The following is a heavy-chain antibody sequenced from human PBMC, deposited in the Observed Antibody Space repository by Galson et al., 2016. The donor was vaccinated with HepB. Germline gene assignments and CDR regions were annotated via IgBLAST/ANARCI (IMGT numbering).Heavy chain of an antibody. CDR2: ISHSGSA. V-gene: IGHV4-4*01. CDR1: GGPIANSNW. CDR3: TRESGAFVPVGF. Sequence: ETLSLTCAVSGGPIANSNWWSWVRQAPGKGLEWIGEISHSGSAHYNPSLESRVTLSSDMSRAGSSLKLYSVTAADTAMYFCTRESGAFVPVGFGGQGALVTVSS. J-gene: IGHJ1*01. D-gene: IGHD3-10*01.